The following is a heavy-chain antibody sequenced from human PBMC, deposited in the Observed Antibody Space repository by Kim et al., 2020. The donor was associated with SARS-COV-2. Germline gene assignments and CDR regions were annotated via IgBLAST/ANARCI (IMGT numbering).Heavy chain of an antibody. J-gene: IGHJ6*02. V-gene: IGHV1-18*01. Sequence: YAQKLQGRVTMTTDTSTSTAYMELRSLRSDDTAVYYCASWGPGGNYGMDVWGQGTTVTVSS. CDR3: ASWGPGGNYGMDV. D-gene: IGHD2-15*01.